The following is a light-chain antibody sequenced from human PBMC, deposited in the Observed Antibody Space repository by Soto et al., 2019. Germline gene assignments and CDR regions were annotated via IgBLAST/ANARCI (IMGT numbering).Light chain of an antibody. CDR2: DVS. V-gene: IGLV2-14*01. CDR3: SSYTSSSTLDD. CDR1: SSDVGGYNY. J-gene: IGLJ1*01. Sequence: QSVLTQPASVSGSPGQSITISCTGTSSDVGGYNYVSWYQQHPGKAPKLMIYDVSNRPSGVSNRFSGSKSGNTASLTISGLQAEDEADYYCSSYTSSSTLDDFGPGTKVTVL.